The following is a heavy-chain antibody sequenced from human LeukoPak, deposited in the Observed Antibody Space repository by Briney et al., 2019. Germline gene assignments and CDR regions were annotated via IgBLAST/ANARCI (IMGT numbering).Heavy chain of an antibody. J-gene: IGHJ4*02. V-gene: IGHV3-21*05. Sequence: GGSLRLSCAASGFSFSSYSMNWVRQAPGKGLEWVSYISSSSSYIYYADSVKGRFTISRDNAKNSLYLQMNSLRLEDTAVYYCVRDWAPASMQAAPFDCWGQGTLVTVSS. CDR3: VRDWAPASMQAAPFDC. CDR1: GFSFSSYS. D-gene: IGHD2/OR15-2a*01. CDR2: ISSSSSYI.